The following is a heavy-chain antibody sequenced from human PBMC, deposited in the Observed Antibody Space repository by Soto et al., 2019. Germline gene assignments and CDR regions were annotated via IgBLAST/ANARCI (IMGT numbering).Heavy chain of an antibody. D-gene: IGHD2-21*01. CDR1: GGTFSTYT. CDR3: ARDGNCSGGDCYDTYNWFDP. J-gene: IGHJ5*02. Sequence: QVQLVQSGAEVKKPGSSVKVSCKASGGTFSTYTVTWVRQAPGQGLEWMGRIIPILEIANYAQKFQGRVTITADKSTNTAYMELSSLRSEDTAVYYCARDGNCSGGDCYDTYNWFDPWGQGTLVTVSP. CDR2: IIPILEIA. V-gene: IGHV1-69*08.